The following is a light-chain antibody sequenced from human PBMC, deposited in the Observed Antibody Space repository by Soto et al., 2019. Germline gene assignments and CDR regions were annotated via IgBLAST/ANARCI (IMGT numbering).Light chain of an antibody. Sequence: DIQMTQSPSTLSASVGDRVTITCRASQSISTWLAWYQQKPGKAPELLIYKESSLESGVPSRFSGSGSGTEFTLTISSLQPDDFAPDYFQQYNSYFQTFGQETKLEIK. V-gene: IGKV1-5*03. J-gene: IGKJ2*01. CDR1: QSISTW. CDR2: KES. CDR3: QQYNSYFQT.